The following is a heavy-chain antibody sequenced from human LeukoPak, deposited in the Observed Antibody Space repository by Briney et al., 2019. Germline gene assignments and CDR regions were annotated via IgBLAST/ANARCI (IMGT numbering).Heavy chain of an antibody. D-gene: IGHD2-2*01. CDR3: ASHTSNLVYYYYMDV. Sequence: PGGSLRLSCAASGFTFSSYAMSWVRQAPGKGLEWVSGISGGGGSTYYADSVKGRFTISRDNSKNTLYVQMNSLRAEDTAVYYCASHTSNLVYYYYMDVWGKGTTVTVSS. J-gene: IGHJ6*03. CDR2: ISGGGGST. CDR1: GFTFSSYA. V-gene: IGHV3-23*01.